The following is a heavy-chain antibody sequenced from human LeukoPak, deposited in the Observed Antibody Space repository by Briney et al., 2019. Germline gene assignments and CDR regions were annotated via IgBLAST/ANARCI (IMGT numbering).Heavy chain of an antibody. V-gene: IGHV5-51*01. J-gene: IGHJ3*02. CDR2: IYPGDSDT. CDR3: ARHYAGGTMVRGVINDALDI. Sequence: GESLKISCKGSGYSFTSYWIGWVRQMPGKGLEWMGIIYPGDSDTRYSPSFQGQVTISADKSISTAYLQWSSLKASDTAMYYCARHYAGGTMVRGVINDALDIWGQGTMVTVSS. D-gene: IGHD3-10*01. CDR1: GYSFTSYW.